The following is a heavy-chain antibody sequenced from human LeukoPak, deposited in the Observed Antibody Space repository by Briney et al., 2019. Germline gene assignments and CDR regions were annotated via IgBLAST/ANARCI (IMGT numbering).Heavy chain of an antibody. CDR3: TESGTTTMHAFDI. D-gene: IGHD1-1*01. J-gene: IGHJ3*02. Sequence: SETLSLTCAVYGGSFSGYYWSWIRQPAGKGLEWIGRIYTSGSTNYNPSLKSRVTMSVDTSKNQFSLKLSSVTAADTAVYYCTESGTTTMHAFDIWGQGTMVTVSS. CDR1: GGSFSGYY. V-gene: IGHV4-59*10. CDR2: IYTSGST.